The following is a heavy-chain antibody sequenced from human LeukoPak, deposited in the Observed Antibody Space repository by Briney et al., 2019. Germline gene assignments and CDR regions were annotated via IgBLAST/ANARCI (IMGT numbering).Heavy chain of an antibody. D-gene: IGHD4-23*01. J-gene: IGHJ4*02. Sequence: GGSLRLSCAASGFTFSFYWVNWVRQAPGKGLVWVSRIDSDGGIVNYADSVKGRFTISRDNAKNTLFLQLNSLRAEDTALYYCARRDGDNDRGFDYWGQGTPVTVSS. CDR3: ARRDGDNDRGFDY. CDR1: GFTFSFYW. V-gene: IGHV3-74*01. CDR2: IDSDGGIV.